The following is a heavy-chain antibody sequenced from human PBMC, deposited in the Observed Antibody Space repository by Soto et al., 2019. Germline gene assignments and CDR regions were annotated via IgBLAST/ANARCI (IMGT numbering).Heavy chain of an antibody. CDR3: ARDRLYSSSWYYFDY. J-gene: IGHJ4*02. Sequence: ASVKVSCKTSGYTFTSYYMHWVRQAPGQGLEWMGIINPSGGSTSYAQKFQDRVTITTDTSASTAYMELSSLRSEGTAVYYCARDRLYSSSWYYFDYWGLGTLVTVS. V-gene: IGHV1-46*01. D-gene: IGHD6-13*01. CDR2: INPSGGST. CDR1: GYTFTSYY.